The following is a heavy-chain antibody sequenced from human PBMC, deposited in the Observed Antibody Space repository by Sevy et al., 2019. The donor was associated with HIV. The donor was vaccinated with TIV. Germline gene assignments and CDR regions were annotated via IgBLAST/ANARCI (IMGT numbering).Heavy chain of an antibody. J-gene: IGHJ5*02. Sequence: GGSLRLPCAASGFTFNDYALHWVRQAPGKGLEWVSIISSDGDNKYYADTVKGRFTISRDNSKNTVYLQMNRLRAEDTAFYYCAREGAPYRNIRYCSGSNCFYNWFDPWGQGTLVTVSS. CDR1: GFTFNDYA. CDR3: AREGAPYRNIRYCSGSNCFYNWFDP. V-gene: IGHV3-30-3*01. D-gene: IGHD2-15*01. CDR2: ISSDGDNK.